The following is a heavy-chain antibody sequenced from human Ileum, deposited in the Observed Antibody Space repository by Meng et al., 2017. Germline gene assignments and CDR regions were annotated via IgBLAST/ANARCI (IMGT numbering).Heavy chain of an antibody. Sequence: QVQLVQSGAEVKKPGASVKVSCKASGYTFTDYYIHWLRQAPGQGLEWMGRVNPNSGDTNYAQRFQGRVTMTRGTSISTAYMELTRLIFDDTAIYYCARGFGEDFNGNHFFDDWGQGTLVTVSS. CDR2: VNPNSGDT. D-gene: IGHD3-10*01. V-gene: IGHV1-2*06. CDR3: ARGFGEDFNGNHFFDD. J-gene: IGHJ4*02. CDR1: GYTFTDYY.